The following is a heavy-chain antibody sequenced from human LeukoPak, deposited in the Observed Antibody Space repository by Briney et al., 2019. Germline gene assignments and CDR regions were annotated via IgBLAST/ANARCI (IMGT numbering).Heavy chain of an antibody. J-gene: IGHJ4*02. D-gene: IGHD3-22*01. CDR2: IMGSGGST. Sequence: GGYLRLSCAASGFTFTSYAMSWVRQAPGKGLEWVSAIMGSGGSTYYADSVKGRFTISRDNSKNTLYLQMNSLRAEDTAVYYCAKDYYYYDSSGYYHEHFDYWGQGTLVTVSS. CDR1: GFTFTSYA. V-gene: IGHV3-23*01. CDR3: AKDYYYYDSSGYYHEHFDY.